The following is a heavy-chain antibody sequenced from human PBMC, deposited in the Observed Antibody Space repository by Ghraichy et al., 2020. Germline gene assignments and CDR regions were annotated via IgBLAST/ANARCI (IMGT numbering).Heavy chain of an antibody. J-gene: IGHJ5*02. CDR2: TYYRSKWYN. D-gene: IGHD5-18*01. CDR3: ARQERDTAMVKAGWFDP. Sequence: SETLSLTCAISGDSVSSNSAAWNWIRQSPSRGLEWLGRTYYRSKWYNDYAVSVKSRITINPDTSKNQFSLQLNSVTPEDTAVYYCARQERDTAMVKAGWFDPSGQGTLVTVAS. CDR1: GDSVSSNSAA. V-gene: IGHV6-1*01.